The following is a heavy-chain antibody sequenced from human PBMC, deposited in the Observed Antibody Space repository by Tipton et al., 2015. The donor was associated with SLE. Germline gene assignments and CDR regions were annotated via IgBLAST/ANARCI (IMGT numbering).Heavy chain of an antibody. CDR3: ARLRSFGDPGAFDI. D-gene: IGHD3-9*01. CDR1: GGSISFDY. CDR2: IYSSGDR. J-gene: IGHJ3*02. V-gene: IGHV4-4*07. Sequence: TLSLTCTVSGGSISFDYWSWIRQSAGRGLEWIGRIYSSGDRDYSPSLRSRVTMSIDASQNRVSLRLKSVSAADTAIYYCARLRSFGDPGAFDIWGQGTRVTVSS.